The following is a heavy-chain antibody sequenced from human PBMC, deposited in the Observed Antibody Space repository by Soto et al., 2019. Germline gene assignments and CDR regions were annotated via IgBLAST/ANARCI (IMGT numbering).Heavy chain of an antibody. V-gene: IGHV5-51*01. J-gene: IGHJ4*02. CDR2: IYPGDSDT. D-gene: IGHD2-21*02. CDR1: GYTFTSYW. Sequence: PGESLKISCKGSGYTFTSYWIGWVRQMPGKGPEWMGSIYPGDSDTRYSPSFQGQVTISADKSISTAYLQWSSLKASDTAIYYCASGLLFPYFDYWGQGTLVTVSS. CDR3: ASGLLFPYFDY.